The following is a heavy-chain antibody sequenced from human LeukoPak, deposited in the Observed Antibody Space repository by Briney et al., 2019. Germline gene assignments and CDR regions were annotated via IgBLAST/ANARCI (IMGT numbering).Heavy chain of an antibody. D-gene: IGHD3-3*01. CDR3: ARGRGDDFYYYYYGMDV. Sequence: PGGSLRLSCAASGFTFSSYAMHWVRQAPGKGLEWVAVISYDGGNKYYADSVKGRFTISRDNSKNTLYLQMNSLRAEDTAVYYCARGRGDDFYYYYYGMDVWGQGTTVTVSS. CDR2: ISYDGGNK. V-gene: IGHV3-30-3*01. J-gene: IGHJ6*02. CDR1: GFTFSSYA.